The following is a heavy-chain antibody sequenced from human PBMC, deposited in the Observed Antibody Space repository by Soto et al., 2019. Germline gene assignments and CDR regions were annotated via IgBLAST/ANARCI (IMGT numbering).Heavy chain of an antibody. Sequence: ASLKVSCKASGYTFTSYGISWVRQAPGQGLEWMGCISAYNGNTNYAQKLQGRVTMTTDTSTSTAYMELRSLRSDDTAVYYCARSIAAAGRFDYWGQGTLVTVSS. D-gene: IGHD6-13*01. CDR3: ARSIAAAGRFDY. CDR2: ISAYNGNT. J-gene: IGHJ4*02. V-gene: IGHV1-18*01. CDR1: GYTFTSYG.